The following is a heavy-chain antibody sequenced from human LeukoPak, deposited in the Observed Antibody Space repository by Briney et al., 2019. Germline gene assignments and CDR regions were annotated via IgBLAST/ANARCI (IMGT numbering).Heavy chain of an antibody. J-gene: IGHJ4*02. Sequence: GGSLSLSCEASGFSFSSYLMSWIRQAPGKGLEWVSYITNSGRSTNYADAVKGRFTISRDNAKKSVYLEMTDLRAGDTAVYYCAREARGNYHVFDSWGQGTLVTVSS. CDR3: AREARGNYHVFDS. V-gene: IGHV3-11*04. CDR1: GFSFSSYL. CDR2: ITNSGRST. D-gene: IGHD1-7*01.